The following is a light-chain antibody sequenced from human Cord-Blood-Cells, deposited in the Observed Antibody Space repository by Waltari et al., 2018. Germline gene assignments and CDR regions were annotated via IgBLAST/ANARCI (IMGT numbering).Light chain of an antibody. V-gene: IGKV3-15*01. CDR2: GAS. Sequence: EIVMTQSPATLSVSRGERAILSCRASQSVSSNLAWYQQKPGQAPRLLIYGASTRATGIPARFSGSGSGTEFTLTISSLQSEDFAVYYCQQYNNWPPWTFGQGTKVEIK. J-gene: IGKJ1*01. CDR3: QQYNNWPPWT. CDR1: QSVSSN.